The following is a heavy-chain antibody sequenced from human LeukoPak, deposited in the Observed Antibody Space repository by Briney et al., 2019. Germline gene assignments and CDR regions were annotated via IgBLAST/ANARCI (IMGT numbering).Heavy chain of an antibody. CDR1: GFTFSSSG. J-gene: IGHJ3*02. CDR3: AKHTAFGGWSDAFDI. Sequence: GGSLRLSCVASGFTFSSSGMHWVRQSPGKGLDWVAFIRNDGNKYNYAESVKGRFTISRDNSKNTLCLQMNSLRAEDTAVYYCAKHTAFGGWSDAFDIWGQGTMVTVSS. D-gene: IGHD6-19*01. CDR2: IRNDGNKY. V-gene: IGHV3-30*02.